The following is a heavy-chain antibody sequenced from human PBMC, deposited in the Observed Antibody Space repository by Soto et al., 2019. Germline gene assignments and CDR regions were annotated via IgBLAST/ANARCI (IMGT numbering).Heavy chain of an antibody. CDR2: ISSSGSTI. CDR1: GFTFSDYY. D-gene: IGHD6-19*01. V-gene: IGHV3-11*01. J-gene: IGHJ1*01. Sequence: GGSLRLSCAASGFTFSDYYMSWIRQAPGKGLEWVSYISSSGSTIYYADSVKGRFTISRDNAKNSLYLQMNSLRAEDTAVYYCASQYSSGWYLWYFQHWGQGTLVTVSS. CDR3: ASQYSSGWYLWYFQH.